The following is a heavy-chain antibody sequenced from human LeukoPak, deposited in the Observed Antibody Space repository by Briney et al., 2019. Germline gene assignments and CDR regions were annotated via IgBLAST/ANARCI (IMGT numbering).Heavy chain of an antibody. CDR1: GFTFSSYW. CDR3: AREITDSGYERISWFDP. CDR2: INSDGSST. D-gene: IGHD5-12*01. Sequence: GGSLRLSCAASGFTFSSYWMHWVRQAPGKGLVWVSRINSDGSSTSYADSVKGRFTISRDNAKNTLYLQMNSLRAEDTAVYYCAREITDSGYERISWFDPWGQGTLVTVSS. V-gene: IGHV3-74*01. J-gene: IGHJ5*02.